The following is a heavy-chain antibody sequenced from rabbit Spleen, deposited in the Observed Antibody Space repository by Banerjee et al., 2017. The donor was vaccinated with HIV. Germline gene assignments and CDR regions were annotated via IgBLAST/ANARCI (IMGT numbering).Heavy chain of an antibody. Sequence: QSLEESGGGLVQPEGSLTLTCTASGFSFSSSYYMCWVRQAPGKGPEWIACIYTGSSGSTYYASWAKGRFTITRSTSLNTVTLQLTSLTAADTATYFCARAYGDAEYAHSIGLWGPGTLVTVS. J-gene: IGHJ4*01. CDR2: IYTGSSGST. V-gene: IGHV1S40*01. CDR3: ARAYGDAEYAHSIGL. D-gene: IGHD2-1*01. CDR1: GFSFSSSYY.